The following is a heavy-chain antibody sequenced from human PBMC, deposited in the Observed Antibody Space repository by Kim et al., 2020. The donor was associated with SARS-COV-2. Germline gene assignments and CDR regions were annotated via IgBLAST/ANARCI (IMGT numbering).Heavy chain of an antibody. CDR3: ARLGGGWYRESYYYYGMDV. J-gene: IGHJ6*02. CDR2: IYPGDSDT. CDR1: GYSFTSYW. Sequence: GESLKISCKGSGYSFTSYWIGWVRQMPGKGLEWMGIIYPGDSDTRYSPSFQGQVTISADKSISTAYLRWSSLKASDTAMYYCARLGGGWYRESYYYYGMDVWGQGTTVTVSS. D-gene: IGHD6-19*01. V-gene: IGHV5-51*01.